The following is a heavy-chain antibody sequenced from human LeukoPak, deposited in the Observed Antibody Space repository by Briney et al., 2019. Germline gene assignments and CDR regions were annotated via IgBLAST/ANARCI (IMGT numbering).Heavy chain of an antibody. D-gene: IGHD3-10*01. CDR3: ARWVGHIDF. V-gene: IGHV4-59*08. J-gene: IGHJ4*02. Sequence: SETLSLTCTVSGGSISSYHWSWIRQPPGKGLEWIGYIYYSGCANYNPSLKSRVTISLDTSKNQFSLNLSSVTAADTAVYYCARWVGHIDFWGQGTLVTVSS. CDR1: GGSISSYH. CDR2: IYYSGCA.